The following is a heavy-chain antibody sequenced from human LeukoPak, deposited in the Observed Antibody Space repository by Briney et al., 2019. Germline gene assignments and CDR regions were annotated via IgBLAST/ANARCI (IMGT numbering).Heavy chain of an antibody. Sequence: GGSLRLSCAASGFTFSSYWMSWVRQAPGKGLEWVANIKQDGSEKYYVDSVKGRFTISRDNAKNSLYLQMNSLRAEDTAVYYCARDYYDSSGYFFLDYWGQGTLVTVSS. CDR3: ARDYYDSSGYFFLDY. V-gene: IGHV3-7*01. CDR2: IKQDGSEK. J-gene: IGHJ4*02. D-gene: IGHD3-22*01. CDR1: GFTFSSYW.